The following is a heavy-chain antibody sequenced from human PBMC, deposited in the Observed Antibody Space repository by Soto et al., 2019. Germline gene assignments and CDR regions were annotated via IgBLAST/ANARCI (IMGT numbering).Heavy chain of an antibody. CDR1: GGSISSGGYY. D-gene: IGHD5-12*01. CDR2: IYYSGST. Sequence: LSLTCTVSGGSISSGGYYWSWIRQHPGKGLEWIGYIYYSGSTYYNPSLKSRVTISVDTSKNQFSLKLSSVTAADTAVYYCASSVATTDNWFDPWGQGTLVTVSS. V-gene: IGHV4-31*03. J-gene: IGHJ5*02. CDR3: ASSVATTDNWFDP.